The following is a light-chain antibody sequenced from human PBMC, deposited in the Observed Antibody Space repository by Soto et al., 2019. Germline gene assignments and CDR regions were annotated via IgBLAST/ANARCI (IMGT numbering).Light chain of an antibody. J-gene: IGKJ5*01. CDR3: QQTYTTPEIT. Sequence: AIRMPQSPSSLSASTGDRVTITCRASQGISSYLAWYQQKPGKAPKLLIYAASTLQSGVPTRFSGSGSGTDFTLTISSLQTEDFAIYDCQQTYTTPEITFGQGTRLEIK. CDR2: AAS. CDR1: QGISSY. V-gene: IGKV1-8*01.